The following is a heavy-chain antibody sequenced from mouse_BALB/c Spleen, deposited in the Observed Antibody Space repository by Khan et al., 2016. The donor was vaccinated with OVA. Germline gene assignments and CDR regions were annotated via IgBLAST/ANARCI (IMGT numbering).Heavy chain of an antibody. V-gene: IGHV1-77*01. CDR3: TREWAAWFPY. Sequence: VELVESGAELARLGASVKLSCKASGYIFTDYNINWMRQRTGQGLEWIGEIYPGSDNTYYNERFKGKATLTVDKSSSTAYMHLSSLTSEDSAVYFCTREWAAWFPYWGQGTLVTVSA. CDR2: IYPGSDNT. CDR1: GYIFTDYN. J-gene: IGHJ3*01.